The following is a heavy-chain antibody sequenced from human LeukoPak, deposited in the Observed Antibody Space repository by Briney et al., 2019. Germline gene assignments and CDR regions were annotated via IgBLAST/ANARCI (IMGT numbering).Heavy chain of an antibody. CDR3: ARVAASLGRNYYDSSGSPFDY. CDR2: INPSGGST. Sequence: ASVKVSCKASGYTFTSYYMHWVRQAPGQGLEWMGIINPSGGSTSYAQKFQGRVTMTRDMSTSTVYMELSSLRSEDTAVYYCARVAASLGRNYYDSSGSPFDYWGQGTLVTVSS. J-gene: IGHJ4*02. CDR1: GYTFTSYY. D-gene: IGHD3-22*01. V-gene: IGHV1-46*01.